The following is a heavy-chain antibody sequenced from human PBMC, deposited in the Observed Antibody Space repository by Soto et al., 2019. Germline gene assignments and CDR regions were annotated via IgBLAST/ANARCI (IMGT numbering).Heavy chain of an antibody. CDR2: ISAYNGNT. Sequence: VQLVQSGAEVKKPGASVKVSCKASGYTFTSYGISWVRQAPGQGLEWMGWISAYNGNTNYAQKLQGRVTMPTATTTSTVYMELSSLRSDDTAVYYWARDQMVYAIRDYWGQGTLVTVAS. CDR1: GYTFTSYG. J-gene: IGHJ4*02. CDR3: ARDQMVYAIRDY. V-gene: IGHV1-18*01. D-gene: IGHD2-8*01.